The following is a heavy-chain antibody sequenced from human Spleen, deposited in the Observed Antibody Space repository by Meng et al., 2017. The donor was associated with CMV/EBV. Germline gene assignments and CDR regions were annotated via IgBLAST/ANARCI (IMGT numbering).Heavy chain of an antibody. CDR1: GFPFESYP. J-gene: IGHJ4*02. CDR2: ISYNGENK. D-gene: IGHD3-10*01. Sequence: GGSLRLSCAASGFPFESYPMHWVRQAPGKGLEWVALISYNGENKNYADSVMGRFSISRDNSNNVLYLQMSSLRGEDTAMYFCARDYYYGSGGYEGYFDYWGQGALVTVSS. CDR3: ARDYYYGSGGYEGYFDY. V-gene: IGHV3-30*04.